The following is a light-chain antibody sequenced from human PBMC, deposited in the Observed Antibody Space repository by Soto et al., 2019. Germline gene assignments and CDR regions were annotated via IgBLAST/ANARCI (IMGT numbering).Light chain of an antibody. V-gene: IGKV1-5*01. CDR1: QTIGRF. CDR3: QQCYMGWT. CDR2: DAS. Sequence: DIQMTQAPSTLSGSVGDRVTITSRASQTIGRFLAWYQHQPGKAAKLLIYDASTLESGVPSRFSGTGSGTEFTFSITSLQPEDFGTYYCQQCYMGWTCGQGTKVDI. J-gene: IGKJ1*01.